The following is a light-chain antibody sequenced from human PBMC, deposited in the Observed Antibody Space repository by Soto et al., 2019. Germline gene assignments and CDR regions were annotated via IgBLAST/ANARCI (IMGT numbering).Light chain of an antibody. CDR1: QGISED. V-gene: IGKV1-6*01. Sequence: AIQMTQSPSSLSASVGDRVTITCRASQGISEDLGWYQLKPGKAPKLLIYTASNLQTGVPSRFSGSGSGTEFTLTISGLQPEDVATYYCLQEYNYPLTFGSGTTVDIK. CDR3: LQEYNYPLT. CDR2: TAS. J-gene: IGKJ4*01.